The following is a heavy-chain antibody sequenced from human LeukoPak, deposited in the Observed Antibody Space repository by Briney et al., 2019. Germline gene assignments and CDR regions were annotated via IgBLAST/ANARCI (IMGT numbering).Heavy chain of an antibody. J-gene: IGHJ3*02. CDR1: GGSITSYY. V-gene: IGHV4-59*08. Sequence: SETLSLTCSVSGGSITSYYWSWIRQPPGRGLEWIGYIYYSGSTNYNPSLKSRVTISVDTSKNQFSLKLSSVTAADTAVYYCARRDSSGWYDAFDIWGQGTMVTVSP. CDR3: ARRDSSGWYDAFDI. D-gene: IGHD6-19*01. CDR2: IYYSGST.